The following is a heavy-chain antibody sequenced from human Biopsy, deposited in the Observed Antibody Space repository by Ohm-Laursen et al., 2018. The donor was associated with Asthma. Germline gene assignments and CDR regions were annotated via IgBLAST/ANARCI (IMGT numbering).Heavy chain of an antibody. D-gene: IGHD1-26*01. Sequence: TLSLTCAVSGGSISNTNWWSWVRQSPGKGLEWLGEIFHSGSTNDNPSLKSRVTMSVDKSKNQFSLKLTSVTAADTAVYYCARGSSSRLSQWELLVSGGKRAHSYYGMDVWGQGTTVTVSS. J-gene: IGHJ6*02. CDR1: GGSISNTNW. CDR2: IFHSGST. CDR3: ARGSSSRLSQWELLVSGGKRAHSYYGMDV. V-gene: IGHV4-4*02.